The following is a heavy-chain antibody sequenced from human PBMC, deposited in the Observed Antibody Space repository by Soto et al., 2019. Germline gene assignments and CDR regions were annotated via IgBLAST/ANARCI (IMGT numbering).Heavy chain of an antibody. CDR1: GGTFSSYT. CDR2: IIPILGIA. V-gene: IGHV1-69*02. J-gene: IGHJ4*02. D-gene: IGHD2-2*01. CDR3: ARTQGVVVPAAGRGFDY. Sequence: QGQLVQSGAEVKKPGSSVKVSCTASGGTFSSYTISWVRQAPGQGLEWMGRIIPILGIANYAQKFQGRVTITADKSTSTAYMELSSLRSEDTAVYYCARTQGVVVPAAGRGFDYWGQGTLVTVSS.